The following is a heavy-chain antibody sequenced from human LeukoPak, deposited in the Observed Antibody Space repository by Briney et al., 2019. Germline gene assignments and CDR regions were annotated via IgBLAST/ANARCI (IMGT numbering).Heavy chain of an antibody. V-gene: IGHV3-73*01. J-gene: IGHJ4*02. Sequence: GGSLRLSCAASGFTFSGSAMHWVRQASGKGLEWVSRIRSKANSYATAYAASVKGRFTISRDDSKNTAYLQMNSLKTEDTAVYYCTSAGSGSPIVWGQGTLVTVSS. D-gene: IGHD3-10*01. CDR1: GFTFSGSA. CDR3: TSAGSGSPIV. CDR2: IRSKANSYAT.